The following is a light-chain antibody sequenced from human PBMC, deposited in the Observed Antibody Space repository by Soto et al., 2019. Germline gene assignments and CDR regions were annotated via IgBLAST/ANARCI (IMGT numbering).Light chain of an antibody. Sequence: DIQMTQSPSTLSASVGERVTLTCQASQSISYWLAWYQQKSGKAPKLLIYDASDLERGVPSRFSGSGSGTEFTLTISGLQPDDFATYYCQQYDNYPHTFGQGTKLEIK. CDR2: DAS. V-gene: IGKV1-5*01. CDR1: QSISYW. CDR3: QQYDNYPHT. J-gene: IGKJ2*01.